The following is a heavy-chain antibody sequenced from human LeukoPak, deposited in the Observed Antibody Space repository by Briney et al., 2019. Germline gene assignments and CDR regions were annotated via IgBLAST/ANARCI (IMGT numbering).Heavy chain of an antibody. D-gene: IGHD3-9*01. CDR3: AKDWHILTGRNCFDP. CDR2: VSSYNGDT. J-gene: IGHJ5*02. Sequence: GASVKVSCKASGYTFNNYGISWVRQAPGQGLEWMGWVSSYNGDTSYAQKFRGRVTMSTDTSTSTAYMELRSLRFDDTAIYYCAKDWHILTGRNCFDPWGQGTLVTVSS. V-gene: IGHV1-18*01. CDR1: GYTFNNYG.